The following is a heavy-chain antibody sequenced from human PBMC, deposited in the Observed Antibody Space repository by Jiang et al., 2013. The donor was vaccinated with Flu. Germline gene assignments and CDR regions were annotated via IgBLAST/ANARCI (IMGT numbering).Heavy chain of an antibody. D-gene: IGHD3-10*01. CDR2: INPNSGGT. J-gene: IGHJ6*03. Sequence: EVKKPGASVKVSCKASGYTFTGYYMHWVRQAPGQGLEWMGWINPNSGGTNYAQKFQGRVTMTRDTSISTAYMELSRLRSDDTAVYYCARDRGPGSGSYYDPYYYYYYMDVWGKGTTVTVSS. CDR1: GYTFTGYY. V-gene: IGHV1-2*02. CDR3: ARDRGPGSGSYYDPYYYYYYMDV.